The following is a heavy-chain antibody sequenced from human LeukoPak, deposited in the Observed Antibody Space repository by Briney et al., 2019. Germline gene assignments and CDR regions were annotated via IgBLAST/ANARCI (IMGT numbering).Heavy chain of an antibody. CDR2: IKSKTDGGTK. D-gene: IGHD1-1*01. CDR1: GFTFSNAW. Sequence: GGSLRLSCAASGFTFSNAWMSWVRQAPGKGLEWVGRIKSKTDGGTKDYAAPVKGRFTISRADSKNTLYLQMNSLKPEDTAVYYCTTDIVDLERLLSDYWGQGTLVTVSS. CDR3: TTDIVDLERLLSDY. V-gene: IGHV3-15*01. J-gene: IGHJ4*02.